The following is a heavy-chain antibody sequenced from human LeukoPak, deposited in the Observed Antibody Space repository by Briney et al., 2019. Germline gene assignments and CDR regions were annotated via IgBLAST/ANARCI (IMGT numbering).Heavy chain of an antibody. CDR2: TSSSGSTI. Sequence: GGSLRLSCAASGLTFSSYEMNWVRQAPGKGLEWVSYTSSSGSTIYYADSVKGRFTISRDNAKNSLYLQMNSLRAENTAVYYCARGVGSSSREPHFDPWGQGTLVTVSS. CDR1: GLTFSSYE. D-gene: IGHD6-13*01. V-gene: IGHV3-48*03. J-gene: IGHJ5*02. CDR3: ARGVGSSSREPHFDP.